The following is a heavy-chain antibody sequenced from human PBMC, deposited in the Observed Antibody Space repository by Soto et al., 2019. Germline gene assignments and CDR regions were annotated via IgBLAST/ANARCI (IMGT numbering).Heavy chain of an antibody. D-gene: IGHD2-15*01. CDR2: INPSGGST. Sequence: QVQLVQSGAEVKKPGASVKVSCKASGYTFTSYYMHWVRQAPGQGLEWMGIINPSGGSTSYAQKFQGRGTMTRDTSTSTVYMELSSLRSEDTAVYYCARGPADIVVVVAEAFDYWGQGTLVTVSS. V-gene: IGHV1-46*01. CDR3: ARGPADIVVVVAEAFDY. CDR1: GYTFTSYY. J-gene: IGHJ4*02.